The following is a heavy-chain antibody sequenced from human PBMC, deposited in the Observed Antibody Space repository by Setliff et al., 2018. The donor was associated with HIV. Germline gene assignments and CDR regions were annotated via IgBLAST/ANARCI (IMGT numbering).Heavy chain of an antibody. J-gene: IGHJ4*02. CDR1: GGSISSHY. D-gene: IGHD2-2*01. Sequence: SETLSLTCPVSGGSISSHYWSWIRRPPGKGLEWIGDIYDSGRTNYNPSLKNRVTISVDTSKNQFSLRLTSVTAADTAVYYCARDRSVPGTYRYFDYWGQGTLVTVSS. CDR2: IYDSGRT. CDR3: ARDRSVPGTYRYFDY. V-gene: IGHV4-59*11.